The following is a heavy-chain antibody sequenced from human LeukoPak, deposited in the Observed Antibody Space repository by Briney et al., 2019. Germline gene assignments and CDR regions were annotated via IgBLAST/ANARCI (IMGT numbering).Heavy chain of an antibody. V-gene: IGHV5-51*01. CDR1: GYTFTRDW. CDR3: ARRIWGAFAF. Sequence: GESLKISCKGSGYTFTRDWIAWVRQMPGKGLELMGIIYPGDSHSTYSPSFQGQVTMSADKSINTAYLQWSSLKTSDTAMYYCARRIWGAFAFWGQGTLVTVSS. J-gene: IGHJ4*02. CDR2: IYPGDSHS. D-gene: IGHD1-26*01.